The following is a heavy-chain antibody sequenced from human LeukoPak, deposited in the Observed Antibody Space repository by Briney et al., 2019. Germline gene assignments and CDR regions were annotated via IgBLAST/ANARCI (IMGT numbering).Heavy chain of an antibody. V-gene: IGHV3-73*01. CDR1: GFTFSGSA. J-gene: IGHJ4*02. CDR3: TRDSSGYNFDY. Sequence: GGTLRLSCTASGFTFSGSAMHWVRQASGKGLEWVGRIGSKASSYATAYAASVKGTFTISRDDSKNTAYLQMNSLKTGDTAVYYCTRDSSGYNFDYWGQGTVVTVSS. D-gene: IGHD3-22*01. CDR2: IGSKASSYAT.